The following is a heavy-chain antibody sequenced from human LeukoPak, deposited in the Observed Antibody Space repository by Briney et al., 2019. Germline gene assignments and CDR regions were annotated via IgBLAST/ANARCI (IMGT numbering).Heavy chain of an antibody. D-gene: IGHD3-9*01. CDR3: ARDTPVYFP. CDR2: IKTDGSEK. Sequence: GGSLRLSCEASGFTFSSYWMSWVRQAPGKGLEWVANIKTDGSEKYYVDSVKGRFTISRDNAKNSLYLQMNSLRAEDTAVYYCARDTPVYFPWGQGTLVIVSS. J-gene: IGHJ5*02. V-gene: IGHV3-7*03. CDR1: GFTFSSYW.